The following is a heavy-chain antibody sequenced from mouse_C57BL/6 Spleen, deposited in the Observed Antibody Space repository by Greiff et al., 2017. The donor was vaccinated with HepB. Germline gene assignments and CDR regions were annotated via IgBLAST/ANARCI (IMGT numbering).Heavy chain of an antibody. Sequence: EVQVVESGGGLVKPGGSLKLSCAASGFTFSDYGMHWVRQAPEKGLEWVAYISSGSSTIYYADTVKGRFTISRDNAKNTLFLQMTSLRSEDTAMYYCARAYYTNGRVFDYWGQGTTLTVSS. D-gene: IGHD2-12*01. CDR1: GFTFSDYG. J-gene: IGHJ2*01. CDR3: ARAYYTNGRVFDY. CDR2: ISSGSSTI. V-gene: IGHV5-17*01.